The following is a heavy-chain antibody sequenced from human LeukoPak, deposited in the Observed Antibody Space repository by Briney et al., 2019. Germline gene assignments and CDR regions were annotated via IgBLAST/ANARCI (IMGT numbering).Heavy chain of an antibody. CDR3: AKEHYSGSSDDY. Sequence: GGSLRLSCSVSGFTFSNFWMDWVRQAPGKGLVWVSTINGDGTTSGGADSVKGRFTISRDNAKNTLYLQMNSLRAEDTAVYYCAKEHYSGSSDDYWGQGTLVTVSS. V-gene: IGHV3-74*01. CDR1: GFTFSNFW. D-gene: IGHD1-26*01. J-gene: IGHJ4*02. CDR2: INGDGTTS.